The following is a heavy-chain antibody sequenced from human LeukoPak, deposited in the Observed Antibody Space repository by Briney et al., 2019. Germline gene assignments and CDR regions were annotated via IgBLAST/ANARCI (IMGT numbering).Heavy chain of an antibody. D-gene: IGHD3-22*01. CDR1: GGSISSYYW. V-gene: IGHV2-70*11. CDR2: IDWDDDK. J-gene: IGHJ4*01. CDR3: ARIDSSGPTTDY. Sequence: TLSLTCTVSGGSISSYYWSWIRQPPGKALEWLARIDWDDDKYYSTSLKTRLTISKDTSKNQVVLTMTNMDPVDTATYYCARIDSSGPTTDYWGQGTLVTVSS.